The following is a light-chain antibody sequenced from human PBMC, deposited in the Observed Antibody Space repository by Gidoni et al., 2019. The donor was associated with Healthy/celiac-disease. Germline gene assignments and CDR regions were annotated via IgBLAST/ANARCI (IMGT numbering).Light chain of an antibody. CDR1: SSDVGGYNY. J-gene: IGLJ1*01. V-gene: IGLV2-14*01. CDR3: SSYTGSGTLV. CDR2: DVS. Sequence: QPALTQPASVSGSPGQPITISCTGTSSDVGGYNYVSWYQQHPGKAPKLMIYDVSNRPSGVSNRFSGSKSGNTASLTISGLQAEDEADYYCSSYTGSGTLVFGTGTKVTVL.